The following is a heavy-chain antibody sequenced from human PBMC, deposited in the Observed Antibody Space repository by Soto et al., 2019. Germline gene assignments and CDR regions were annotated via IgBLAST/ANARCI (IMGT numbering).Heavy chain of an antibody. D-gene: IGHD1-26*01. J-gene: IGHJ4*02. V-gene: IGHV4-61*01. CDR1: GASVSSETHF. CDR3: VREDMSGTYYFDY. CDR2: VYRTGIT. Sequence: SATLSLTCRVSGASVSSETHFWTWIRQPPGKGLEWIGYVYRTGITNSNPALTSRVTVSADRSKNQFSLSLRSVTAADTAVYYCVREDMSGTYYFDYWGPGIQVTVSS.